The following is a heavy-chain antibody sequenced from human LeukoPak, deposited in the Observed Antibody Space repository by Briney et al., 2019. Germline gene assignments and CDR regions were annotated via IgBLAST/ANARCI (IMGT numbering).Heavy chain of an antibody. CDR2: IIPILGIA. Sequence: SVKVSCKASGGTFTSYTISWVRQAPGQGLEWMGRIIPILGIANYAQKFQGRVTITADKSTSTAYMELSSLRSEDTAVYYCARGGYSSSRPFDYWGQGTLVTVSS. V-gene: IGHV1-69*02. CDR1: GGTFTSYT. J-gene: IGHJ4*02. CDR3: ARGGYSSSRPFDY. D-gene: IGHD6-6*01.